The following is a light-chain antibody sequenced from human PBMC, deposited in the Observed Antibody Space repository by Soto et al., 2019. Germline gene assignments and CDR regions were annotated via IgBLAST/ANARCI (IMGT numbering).Light chain of an antibody. J-gene: IGKJ1*01. CDR1: QSVSSSY. Sequence: EIVLTQSPGTLSLSPGERATLSCRASQSVSSSYLAWYQQKPGQAPRLLIYGASSRATGIPDRFSGSGSGTDFTLTISRLEPEDFAVNYCQQYGSSPRTVGQGNKVDIK. V-gene: IGKV3-20*01. CDR3: QQYGSSPRT. CDR2: GAS.